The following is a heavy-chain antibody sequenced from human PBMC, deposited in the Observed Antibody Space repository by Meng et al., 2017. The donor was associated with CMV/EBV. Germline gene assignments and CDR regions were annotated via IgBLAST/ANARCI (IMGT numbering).Heavy chain of an antibody. V-gene: IGHV3-11*01. CDR3: AVGGATGFEL. CDR2: ISGDGTVT. CDR1: GSTLSDSY. D-gene: IGHD1-26*01. J-gene: IGHJ4*02. Sequence: LSCTDSGSTLSDSYMSWIRQTPGRGLEWLSYISGDGTVTHYAESVRGRFTTSRDNAKKSLYLHVNSLTVEDTAVYYCAVGGATGFELWGQGTLVTVSS.